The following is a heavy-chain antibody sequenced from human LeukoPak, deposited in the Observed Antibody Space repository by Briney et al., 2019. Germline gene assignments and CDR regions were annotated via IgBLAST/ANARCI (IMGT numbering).Heavy chain of an antibody. CDR3: AAITMVRGVPYDWFDP. V-gene: IGHV4-34*01. J-gene: IGHJ5*02. D-gene: IGHD3-10*01. CDR1: GGSFSGYY. Sequence: SETLSLTCAVYGGSFSGYYWSWIRQPPGKGLDWIGEINHSGSTNYNPSLKSRVTISVDTSKNQFSLKLSSVTAADTAVYYCAAITMVRGVPYDWFDPWGQGTLVTVSS. CDR2: INHSGST.